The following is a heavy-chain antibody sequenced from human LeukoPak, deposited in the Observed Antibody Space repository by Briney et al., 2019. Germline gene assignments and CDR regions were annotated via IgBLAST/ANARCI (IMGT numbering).Heavy chain of an antibody. CDR2: ISGSGGST. D-gene: IGHD3-10*01. Sequence: GGSLRLSCAASGFTFSSYAMSWVRQAPGKGLEWVSAISGSGGSTYYADSVKGRFTISRDNSKNTLYLQMNSLRAEDTAVYYCARDRYYYGSGSYTLFDYWGQGTLVTVSS. CDR3: ARDRYYYGSGSYTLFDY. J-gene: IGHJ4*02. CDR1: GFTFSSYA. V-gene: IGHV3-23*01.